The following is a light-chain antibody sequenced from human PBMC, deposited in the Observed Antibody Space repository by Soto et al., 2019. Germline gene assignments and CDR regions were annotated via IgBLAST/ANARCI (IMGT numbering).Light chain of an antibody. Sequence: QSALTQPASVSGSPGQSITISCTGTSSDVGGYIYVSWYQQHPGKAPKLMIYDVSNRPSGVSNRFSGSKSGNTASLTISGPQAEDEADYYCSSYTISSTQVFGTGTKLTVL. J-gene: IGLJ1*01. CDR3: SSYTISSTQV. V-gene: IGLV2-14*01. CDR2: DVS. CDR1: SSDVGGYIY.